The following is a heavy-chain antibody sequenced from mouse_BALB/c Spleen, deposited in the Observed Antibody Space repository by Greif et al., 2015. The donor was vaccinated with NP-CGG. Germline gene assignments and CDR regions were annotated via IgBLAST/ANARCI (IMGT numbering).Heavy chain of an antibody. CDR2: IYPESGNT. Sequence: VQLQESGAELARPGASVKLSCKASGYTFTDYYINWVKQRTGQGLEWIGEIYPESGNTYNNEKFKGKATLTADKSSSTAYMQLSSLTPEDSAVYFCARYYGSIYWYFDVWGAGTTVTVSS. CDR3: ARYYGSIYWYFDV. J-gene: IGHJ1*01. CDR1: GYTFTDYY. D-gene: IGHD1-1*01. V-gene: IGHV1-77*01.